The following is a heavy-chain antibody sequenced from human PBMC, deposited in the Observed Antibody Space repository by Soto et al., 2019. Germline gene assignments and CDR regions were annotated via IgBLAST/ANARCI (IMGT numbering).Heavy chain of an antibody. CDR1: GFTYTTYP. CDR3: AKIPTGSGSSGFDY. Sequence: GGSLRLSCAASGFTYTTYPMNSVRHAPVQGLEWISALSGSGSFTHYADSVRGRFTISRDNSHNQLYLQMNNLRGEDTAMHHYAKIPTGSGSSGFDYWGEGIQVTVAS. D-gene: IGHD3-10*01. CDR2: LSGSGSFT. V-gene: IGHV3-23*01. J-gene: IGHJ4*02.